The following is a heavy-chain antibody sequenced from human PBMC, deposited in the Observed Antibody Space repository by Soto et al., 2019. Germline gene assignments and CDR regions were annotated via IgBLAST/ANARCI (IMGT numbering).Heavy chain of an antibody. V-gene: IGHV1-69*02. CDR1: GGTFSSYT. D-gene: IGHD3-9*01. Sequence: GASVKVSCKASGGTFSSYTISWVRQAPGQGLEWMGRIIPILGIANYAQKFQGRVTMTRDTSTSTVYMELSSLRSEDTAVYYCARGTISYYYGMDVWGQGTTVTVSS. CDR2: IIPILGIA. CDR3: ARGTISYYYGMDV. J-gene: IGHJ6*02.